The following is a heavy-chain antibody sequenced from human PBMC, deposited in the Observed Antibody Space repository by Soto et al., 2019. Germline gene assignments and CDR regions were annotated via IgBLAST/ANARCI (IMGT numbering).Heavy chain of an antibody. J-gene: IGHJ6*02. Sequence: AVKVSCKASGYTFTGYYMHWVRQAPGQGLEWMGWINPNSGGTNYAQKFQGWVTMTRDTSISTAYMELSSLRSDDTAVYYCAISSYSSSSPLYGMDVWGQGTTVTVSS. CDR2: INPNSGGT. V-gene: IGHV1-2*04. D-gene: IGHD6-6*01. CDR1: GYTFTGYY. CDR3: AISSYSSSSPLYGMDV.